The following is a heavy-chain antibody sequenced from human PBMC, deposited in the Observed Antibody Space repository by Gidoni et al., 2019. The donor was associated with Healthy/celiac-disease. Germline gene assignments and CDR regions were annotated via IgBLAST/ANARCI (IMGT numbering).Heavy chain of an antibody. CDR3: ARGVAARPLTGWFDP. CDR2: INHSGST. CDR1: GGSFSGYY. D-gene: IGHD6-6*01. Sequence: QVQLQQWGAGLLKPSETLSLTCAVYGGSFSGYYWSWIRQPPGKGLEWIGEINHSGSTNYNPSLKSRVTISVDTSKNQFSLKLSSVTAADTAVYYCARGVAARPLTGWFDPWGQGTLVTVSS. V-gene: IGHV4-34*01. J-gene: IGHJ5*02.